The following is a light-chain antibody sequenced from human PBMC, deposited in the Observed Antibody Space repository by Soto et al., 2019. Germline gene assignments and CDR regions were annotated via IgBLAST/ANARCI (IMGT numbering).Light chain of an antibody. V-gene: IGKV2D-29*01. J-gene: IGKJ2*01. CDR3: MHSIQTSHT. Sequence: DIVMTQTPLSLSVTPGQPASISCTSSQRLLHSDGQTYLFWYLQKPGQPPQLLVYEVSNRFSGVPGRFSGSGSGTDFTLKVSRVEAEDVGVYCCMHSIQTSHTLRQGTRLEIK. CDR2: EVS. CDR1: QRLLHSDGQTY.